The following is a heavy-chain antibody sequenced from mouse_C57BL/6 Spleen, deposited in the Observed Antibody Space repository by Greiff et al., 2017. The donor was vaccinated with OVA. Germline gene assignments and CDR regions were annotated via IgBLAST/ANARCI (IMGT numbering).Heavy chain of an antibody. V-gene: IGHV10-1*01. J-gene: IGHJ4*01. Sequence: EVQLVESGGGLVQPKGSLKLSCAASGFSFNTYAMNWVRQAPGKGLEWVARIRSKSNNYATYYADSVKDRFTISRDDSESMLYLQMNNLKTEDTAMYYCVRLYSNGYAMDYWGQGTSVTVSS. D-gene: IGHD2-5*01. CDR2: IRSKSNNYAT. CDR3: VRLYSNGYAMDY. CDR1: GFSFNTYA.